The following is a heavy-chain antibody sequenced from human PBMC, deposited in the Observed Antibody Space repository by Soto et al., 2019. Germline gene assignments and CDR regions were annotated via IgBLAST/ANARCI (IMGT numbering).Heavy chain of an antibody. J-gene: IGHJ4*02. V-gene: IGHV3-9*01. Sequence: EVQLVESGGGLVQPGRSLRLSCAASGFPFGDYAMHWVRQAPGKGLEWVSSIYWNSGTIDYADSVTGRFTISRDNAKNSLYLQMNSLRSVDTGMYDCAKDNSLATSYFDHWGQGPLVTLSS. CDR2: IYWNSGTI. D-gene: IGHD5-12*01. CDR3: AKDNSLATSYFDH. CDR1: GFPFGDYA.